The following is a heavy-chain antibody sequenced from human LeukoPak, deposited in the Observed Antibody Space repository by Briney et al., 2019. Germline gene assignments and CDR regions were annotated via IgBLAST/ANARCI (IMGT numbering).Heavy chain of an antibody. Sequence: SETVSLTCAVYGGSFSGYYWSWIRQPPGKGLEWIGEINHSGSTNYNPSLKSRVTISVDTSKNQFSLKLSSVTAADTAVYYCARGEEDSGYDSRAYFDYWGQGTLVTVSS. CDR1: GGSFSGYY. J-gene: IGHJ4*02. CDR3: ARGEEDSGYDSRAYFDY. V-gene: IGHV4-34*01. CDR2: INHSGST. D-gene: IGHD5-12*01.